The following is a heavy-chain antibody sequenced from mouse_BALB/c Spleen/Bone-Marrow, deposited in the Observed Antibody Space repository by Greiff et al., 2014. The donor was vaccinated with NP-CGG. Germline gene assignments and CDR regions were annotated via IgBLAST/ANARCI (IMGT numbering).Heavy chain of an antibody. V-gene: IGHV14-3*02. Sequence: EVQLQESGAELVKPGASVKLSCTASGFNIKDTYMHWVKQRPEQGLEWIGRIDPANGNTKYDPKFQGKATITADTSSNTAYLQLSNLTSEDTAVYYYARLDLFAYWGQGTLVTVSA. CDR2: IDPANGNT. CDR3: ARLDLFAY. J-gene: IGHJ3*01. CDR1: GFNIKDTY.